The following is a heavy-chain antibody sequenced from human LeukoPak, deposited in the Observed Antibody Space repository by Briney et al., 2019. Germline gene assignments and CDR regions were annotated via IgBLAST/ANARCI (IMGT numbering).Heavy chain of an antibody. Sequence: GGSLILSCAASGFTFSDYYMSWIRQAPGKGLEWVSYISSGSSYTNFADSVKGRFIISRDNAKNSLYLQMNSLRAEDTAVYYCVREAVGITFFDNWGQGTLVTVSS. V-gene: IGHV3-11*06. CDR3: VREAVGITFFDN. CDR2: ISSGSSYT. J-gene: IGHJ4*02. D-gene: IGHD3-22*01. CDR1: GFTFSDYY.